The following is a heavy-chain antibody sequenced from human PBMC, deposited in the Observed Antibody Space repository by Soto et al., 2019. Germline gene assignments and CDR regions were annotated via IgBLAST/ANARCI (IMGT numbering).Heavy chain of an antibody. V-gene: IGHV1-69*02. CDR1: GGTFGSYT. J-gene: IGHJ6*02. CDR3: ARTGTSPYYYYGMDV. Sequence: QVQLVQSGAEVKKPGSSVKVSCKASGGTFGSYTISWVRQAPGQGLEWMGRIIPILGIANYAQKFQGRVTITADKSTSTAYMELSSLRSEDTAVYYCARTGTSPYYYYGMDVWGQGTTVTVSS. D-gene: IGHD1-1*01. CDR2: IIPILGIA.